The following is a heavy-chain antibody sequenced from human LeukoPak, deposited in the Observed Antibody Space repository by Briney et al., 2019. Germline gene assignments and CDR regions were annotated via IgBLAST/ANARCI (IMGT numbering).Heavy chain of an antibody. CDR3: ARAPMGAAALY. CDR1: GYTFTNFD. Sequence: GASVKVSCKASGYTFTNFDINWVRQAPGQGLEWMGWMNPVSGNAGSAQKFQGRVTLTRDTSISTAYMELSSLRSDDTAFYYCARAPMGAAALYWGQGTQVTVSS. V-gene: IGHV1-8*01. CDR2: MNPVSGNA. J-gene: IGHJ4*02. D-gene: IGHD6-13*01.